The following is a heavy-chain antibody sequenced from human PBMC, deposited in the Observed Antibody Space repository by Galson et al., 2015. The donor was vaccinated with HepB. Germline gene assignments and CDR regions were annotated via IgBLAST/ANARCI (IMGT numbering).Heavy chain of an antibody. Sequence: SLRLSCAASGFTFSRCNMNWVRQAPGKGLEWLSYISGSSSSIYYADSVSGRFTVSRDNAKNSLYLQMNSLGAEDTAVYYCAREAYSGSYADSWGQGTLVTVSS. J-gene: IGHJ4*02. D-gene: IGHD1-26*01. CDR2: ISGSSSSI. V-gene: IGHV3-48*04. CDR3: AREAYSGSYADS. CDR1: GFTFSRCN.